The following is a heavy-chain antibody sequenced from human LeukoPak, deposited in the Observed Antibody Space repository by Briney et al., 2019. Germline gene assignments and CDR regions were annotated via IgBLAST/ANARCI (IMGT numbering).Heavy chain of an antibody. CDR3: VKDFGGIRVTPDA. J-gene: IGHJ5*02. CDR2: ISGSGNGFSI. V-gene: IGHV3-64D*08. D-gene: IGHD3-16*01. Sequence: PGGSLRLSCSASGFVFTIYNMYWVRQAPGKGPEYVSTISGSGNGFSIYYVESVKGRFTISRDDSKIILYLQMNGVRSEDTAVYYDVKDFGGIRVTPDACGQGTLVTVSS. CDR1: GFVFTIYN.